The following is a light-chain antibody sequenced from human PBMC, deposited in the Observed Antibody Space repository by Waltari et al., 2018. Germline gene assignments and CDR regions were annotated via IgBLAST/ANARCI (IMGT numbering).Light chain of an antibody. CDR3: QQSYSTPPLT. CDR1: QSISKA. CDR2: DAY. V-gene: IGKV1-39*01. Sequence: DIQLTQSPSSLSAAVGDRVTITCRASQSISKALNLYQQKPGRAPKALIFDAYSLQSGVPARFTGRGSGTDFTLTISSLQPEDFATYYCQQSYSTPPLTFGGGTKVEIK. J-gene: IGKJ4*01.